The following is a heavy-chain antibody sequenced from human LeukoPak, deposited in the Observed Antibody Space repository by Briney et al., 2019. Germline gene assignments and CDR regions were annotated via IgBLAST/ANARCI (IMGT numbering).Heavy chain of an antibody. D-gene: IGHD3-3*01. CDR2: ISSSSSYI. V-gene: IGHV3-21*01. Sequence: GWSLRLSCAASGFTFSSYSMNWVRQAPGKGLEWVSSISSSSSYIYYADSVKGRFTISRDNAKNSLYLQMNSLRAEDTAVYYCARVGRFLEWFRWGQGTLVTVSS. J-gene: IGHJ4*02. CDR1: GFTFSSYS. CDR3: ARVGRFLEWFR.